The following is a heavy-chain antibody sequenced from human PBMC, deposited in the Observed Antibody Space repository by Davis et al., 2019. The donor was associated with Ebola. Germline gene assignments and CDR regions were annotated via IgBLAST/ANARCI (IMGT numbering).Heavy chain of an antibody. V-gene: IGHV4-30-4*08. CDR1: GGSITNGDFS. D-gene: IGHD1-20*01. CDR3: ARDDLTGLTDS. J-gene: IGHJ4*02. CDR2: IHHSGGT. Sequence: LRLSCTVSGGSITNGDFSWSWIRQPPGKGLEWIGYIHHSGGTYYNPSLKSRLTLSVDTSKNQFSLKLSSVTAADTAVYYCARDDLTGLTDSWGQGTLVTVSS.